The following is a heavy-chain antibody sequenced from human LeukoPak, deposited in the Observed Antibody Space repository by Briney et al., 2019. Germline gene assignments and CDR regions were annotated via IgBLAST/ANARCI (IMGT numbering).Heavy chain of an antibody. Sequence: ASVKVSCKASGYTFTSYGISLVRQAPGQGLEWMGWISAYNGNTNYAQKLQGRVTMTTDTSTSTAYMELRSLRSDDTAVYYCARVQSERWLQFCADYWGQGTLVTVSS. J-gene: IGHJ4*02. V-gene: IGHV1-18*01. D-gene: IGHD5-24*01. CDR3: ARVQSERWLQFCADY. CDR1: GYTFTSYG. CDR2: ISAYNGNT.